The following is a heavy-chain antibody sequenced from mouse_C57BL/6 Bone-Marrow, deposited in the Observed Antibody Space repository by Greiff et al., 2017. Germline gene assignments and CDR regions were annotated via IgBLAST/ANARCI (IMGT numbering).Heavy chain of an antibody. CDR2: ISSGSSTI. V-gene: IGHV5-17*01. J-gene: IGHJ2*01. CDR1: GFTFSDYG. CDR3: ARGGYYGSYYFDY. D-gene: IGHD1-1*01. Sequence: EVQRVESGGGLVKPGGSLKLSCAASGFTFSDYGMHWVRQAPEKGLEWVAYISSGSSTIYYADTVKGRFTISRDNAKNTLFLQMTSLRSEDTAMYYCARGGYYGSYYFDYWGQGTTLTGSS.